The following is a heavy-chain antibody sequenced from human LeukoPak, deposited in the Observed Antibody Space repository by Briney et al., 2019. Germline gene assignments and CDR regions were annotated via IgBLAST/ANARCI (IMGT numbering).Heavy chain of an antibody. J-gene: IGHJ4*02. CDR1: GFTFTSSV. Sequence: ASVKVSCKASGFTFTSSVVQWVRQARGQRLEWIGWIVVGSGNTDYAQKFQERVTITREMSTSTAYMELSSLRFEDTAVYYCAADRAGSYLRFVYWGQGTPVTVSS. CDR2: IVVGSGNT. D-gene: IGHD3-10*01. CDR3: AADRAGSYLRFVY. V-gene: IGHV1-58*01.